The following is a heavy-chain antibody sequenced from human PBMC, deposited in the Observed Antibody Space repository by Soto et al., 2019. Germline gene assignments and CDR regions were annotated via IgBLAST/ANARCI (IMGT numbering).Heavy chain of an antibody. Sequence: SVNVSCKASGGTFSSYAMRWVRQAPGQGLEWMGGIIPIFGTANYAQKFQGRVTITADKSTSTAYMELSSLRSEDTAVYYCASGIVGATHPALYYFDYWGQGTLLIVST. CDR3: ASGIVGATHPALYYFDY. J-gene: IGHJ4*02. CDR2: IIPIFGTA. V-gene: IGHV1-69*06. D-gene: IGHD1-26*01. CDR1: GGTFSSYA.